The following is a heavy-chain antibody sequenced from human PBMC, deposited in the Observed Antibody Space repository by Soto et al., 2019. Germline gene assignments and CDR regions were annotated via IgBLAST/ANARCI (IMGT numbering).Heavy chain of an antibody. J-gene: IGHJ4*02. V-gene: IGHV2-5*01. Sequence: SGPTLVKPTQTLTLTCTFSGFSLSTSGVGVGWIRQPPGKALEWLALIYWNDDKRYSPSLKSRLTITKDTSKNQVVLTMTNMDPVDTATYYCAHRREGIFYYDSSGPFDYWGQGTLVTVSS. CDR3: AHRREGIFYYDSSGPFDY. CDR2: IYWNDDK. CDR1: GFSLSTSGVG. D-gene: IGHD3-22*01.